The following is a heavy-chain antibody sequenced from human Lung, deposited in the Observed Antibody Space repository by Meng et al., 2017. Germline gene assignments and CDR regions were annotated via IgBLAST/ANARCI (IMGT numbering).Heavy chain of an antibody. CDR3: ARALGLTTMMTY. J-gene: IGHJ4*02. Sequence: QVQLVHAGAGGKKPGSSVKVSFKASGGTFSSSAISWVRQAPGQGLEWMGGIIPLFDTTHYAQNFQGRVSITADESTRTAYMELSSLRSEDTAVYYCARALGLTTMMTYWGQGTLVTVSS. CDR1: GGTFSSSA. V-gene: IGHV1-69*01. CDR2: IIPLFDTT. D-gene: IGHD3-22*01.